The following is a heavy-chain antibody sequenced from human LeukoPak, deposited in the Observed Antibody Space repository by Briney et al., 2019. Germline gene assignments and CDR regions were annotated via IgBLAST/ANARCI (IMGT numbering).Heavy chain of an antibody. CDR3: ARVEMATITWYYFDY. CDR2: INPSGGST. Sequence: ASVKVSCKASGYTFTGYYMHWVRQAPGQGLEWMGIINPSGGSTSYAQKFQGRVTMTRDTSTSTVYMELSSLRSEDTAVYYCARVEMATITWYYFDYWGQGTLVTVSS. V-gene: IGHV1-46*01. D-gene: IGHD5-12*01. CDR1: GYTFTGYY. J-gene: IGHJ4*02.